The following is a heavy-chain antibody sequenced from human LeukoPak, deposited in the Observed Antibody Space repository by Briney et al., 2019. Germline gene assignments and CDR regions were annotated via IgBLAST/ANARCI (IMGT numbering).Heavy chain of an antibody. CDR1: GFTFSSYS. Sequence: PGGSLRLSCAASGFTFSSYSMNWVRQAPGKGLEWVSSINSGGTYTYYADSVKGRFTISRDNAKNSLYLQMNSLRVEDTAAYYCAREPGGEFFDYWGQGTLVTVSS. V-gene: IGHV3-21*01. J-gene: IGHJ4*02. CDR2: INSGGTYT. D-gene: IGHD3-16*01. CDR3: AREPGGEFFDY.